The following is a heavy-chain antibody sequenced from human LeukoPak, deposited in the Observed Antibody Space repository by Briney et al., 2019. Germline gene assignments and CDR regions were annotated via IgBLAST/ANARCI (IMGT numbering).Heavy chain of an antibody. CDR3: ARGRLVGANGLIDY. CDR2: IWYDGSNK. V-gene: IGHV3-33*01. Sequence: GRSLRLSCAASGFTFSSYGMHWVRQAPGKGLEWVAVIWYDGSNKYYADSVKGRFTISRDNSKNTLYLQMNSLRAEDTAVYYCARGRLVGANGLIDYWGQGTLVTVSS. J-gene: IGHJ4*02. CDR1: GFTFSSYG. D-gene: IGHD1-26*01.